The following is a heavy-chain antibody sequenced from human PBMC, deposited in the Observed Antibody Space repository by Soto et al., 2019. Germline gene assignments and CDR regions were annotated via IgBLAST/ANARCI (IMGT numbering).Heavy chain of an antibody. CDR3: ARVGTLPSKYYDYVWGSYRPPSQYFDY. V-gene: IGHV4-59*01. CDR2: IYYSGST. J-gene: IGHJ4*02. CDR1: GGSISSDY. Sequence: PSETLSLTCTVSGGSISSDYWSWIRQPPGKGLEWIGYIYYSGSTNYNPSLKSRVTISVDTSKNQFSLKLSSVTAADTAVYYCARVGTLPSKYYDYVWGSYRPPSQYFDYWGQGTLVTVSS. D-gene: IGHD3-16*02.